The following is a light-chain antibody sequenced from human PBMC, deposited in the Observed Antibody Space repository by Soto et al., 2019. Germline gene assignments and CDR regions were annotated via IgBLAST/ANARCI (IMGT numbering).Light chain of an antibody. CDR3: QQYGRSIMFT. CDR1: QSVSSNY. V-gene: IGKV3-20*01. Sequence: EIVLTQSSGTLSLSPGERATLSCRASQSVSSNYLAWYQQKPGQARRLLIYGASRGAAGIPDRFSGSGSGTDFALIINSLEPEVFAVYFCQQYGRSIMFTFGHGTKLALK. CDR2: GAS. J-gene: IGKJ2*01.